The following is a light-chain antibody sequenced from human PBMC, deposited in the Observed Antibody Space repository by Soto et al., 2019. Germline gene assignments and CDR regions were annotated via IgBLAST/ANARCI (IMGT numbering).Light chain of an antibody. J-gene: IGKJ2*01. CDR1: QDVNSW. V-gene: IGKV1-12*01. CDR3: QPVNTFPYT. Sequence: DIQMTQSPSSVAASVGDRVTITCRASQDVNSWLAWYQQRPGKAPKLLIFGASNWHSGAPSRFSGSGIGSDFTLTISGLETEDFATSYCQPVNTFPYTFGQGTTVEIK. CDR2: GAS.